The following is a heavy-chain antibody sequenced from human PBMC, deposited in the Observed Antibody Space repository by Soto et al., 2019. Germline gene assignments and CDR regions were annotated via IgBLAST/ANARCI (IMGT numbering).Heavy chain of an antibody. CDR3: ARVMDGAVAGKDY. J-gene: IGHJ4*02. V-gene: IGHV1-8*01. D-gene: IGHD6-19*01. Sequence: QVQLVQSGAEVKKPGASVKVSCKASGYTFTSYDINWVRQATGQVLEWLGWMNPNSGNTGYEQKFQGRVTMTRNTSISTAYRELSSLRSEDTAVYYCARVMDGAVAGKDYWGQGTLVTVSS. CDR1: GYTFTSYD. CDR2: MNPNSGNT.